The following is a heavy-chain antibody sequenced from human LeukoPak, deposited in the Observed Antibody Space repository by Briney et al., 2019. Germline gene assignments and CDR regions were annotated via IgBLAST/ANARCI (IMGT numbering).Heavy chain of an antibody. J-gene: IGHJ6*03. Sequence: ASVKVSCKASGYTFTGYYMHWVRQAPGQGLEWMGWINPNSGNTGYAQKFQGRVTITRNTSISTAYMELSSLRSEDTAVYYCARGSSSWYVVYYYYMDVWGKGTTVTVSS. CDR1: GYTFTGYY. V-gene: IGHV1-8*03. CDR2: INPNSGNT. D-gene: IGHD6-13*01. CDR3: ARGSSSWYVVYYYYMDV.